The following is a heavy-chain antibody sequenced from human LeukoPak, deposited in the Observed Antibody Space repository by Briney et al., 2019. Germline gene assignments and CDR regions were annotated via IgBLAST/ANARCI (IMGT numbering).Heavy chain of an antibody. Sequence: SETLSLTCTVSGGSISSYYWSWIRQPPGEGLEWIGYIYYSGSTNYNPSLKSRVTISVDTSKNQFSLKLSSVTAADTAVYYCARLVVSNWYHEVLLGRDYWGQGTLVTVSS. J-gene: IGHJ4*02. CDR1: GGSISSYY. CDR3: ARLVVSNWYHEVLLGRDY. CDR2: IYYSGST. V-gene: IGHV4-59*01. D-gene: IGHD6-13*01.